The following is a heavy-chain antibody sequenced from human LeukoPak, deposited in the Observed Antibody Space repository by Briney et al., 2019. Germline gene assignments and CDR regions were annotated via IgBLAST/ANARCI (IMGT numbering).Heavy chain of an antibody. Sequence: GASVKASCKASGGSFSNYVFNWVRQAPGQGFEWMGRFIPTFGIPHSAQKFQGRVTITADKSTTTVYMELSSLRSEDTAVYYCAAVAARDGGNWGQGTLVTVSS. J-gene: IGHJ4*02. D-gene: IGHD5-24*01. CDR2: FIPTFGIP. CDR3: AAVAARDGGN. CDR1: GGSFSNYV. V-gene: IGHV1-69*04.